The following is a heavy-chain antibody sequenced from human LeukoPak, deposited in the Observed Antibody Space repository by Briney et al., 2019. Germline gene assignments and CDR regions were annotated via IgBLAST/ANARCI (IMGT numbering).Heavy chain of an antibody. Sequence: SETLSLTCTVSGGSISSYYWSWIRQPPGKGLEWSGYIYYSGSTNYHPSLKSRVTISVDTSKNQFSLKLSSVTAADTAVYYCARARGGYGDYFDYWGQGTLVTVSS. D-gene: IGHD4-17*01. J-gene: IGHJ4*02. CDR2: IYYSGST. CDR1: GGSISSYY. CDR3: ARARGGYGDYFDY. V-gene: IGHV4-59*01.